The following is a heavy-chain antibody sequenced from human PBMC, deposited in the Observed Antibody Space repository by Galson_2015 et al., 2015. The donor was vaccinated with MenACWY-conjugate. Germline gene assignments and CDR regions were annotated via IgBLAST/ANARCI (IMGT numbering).Heavy chain of an antibody. J-gene: IGHJ4*02. D-gene: IGHD3-10*01. CDR3: ARHMGPSANSYWYGVDY. V-gene: IGHV3-64*02. CDR2: ISTYGGST. CDR1: GFIFTDYD. Sequence: SLRLSCAGSGFIFTDYDMHWVRQAPGKGLEYVSAISTYGGSTYYADSVKGRFTISRDNSKNMLFLQMGSLRVEDTAVYYCARHMGPSANSYWYGVDYWGRGTLVTVSS.